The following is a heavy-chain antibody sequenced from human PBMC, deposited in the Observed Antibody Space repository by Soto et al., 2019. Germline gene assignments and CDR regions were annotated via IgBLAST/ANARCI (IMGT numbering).Heavy chain of an antibody. CDR3: ASSGANSIAVAGFFDY. J-gene: IGHJ4*02. Sequence: SETLSLTCAVDGGCFSGYYWSWIRQPPGKGLEWIGEINHSGSTNYNPSLKSRVTISVDTSKNQFSLKLSSVTAADTAVYYCASSGANSIAVAGFFDYWGQGTLVTVSS. CDR1: GGCFSGYY. CDR2: INHSGST. D-gene: IGHD6-19*01. V-gene: IGHV4-34*01.